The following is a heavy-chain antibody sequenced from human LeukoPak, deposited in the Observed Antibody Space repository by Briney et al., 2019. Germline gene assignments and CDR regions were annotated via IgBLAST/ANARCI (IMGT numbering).Heavy chain of an antibody. J-gene: IGHJ4*02. CDR1: GGSSGGFY. CDR3: ARLDDVWSGSYPN. D-gene: IGHD3-3*01. Sequence: SETLSLTCGVSGGSSGGFYWSWLRQPPGKGLEWIAEINHNRQTHYNPSLESRVTISTDTSKNQVSLNLTSVTAADTAVYYCARLDDVWSGSYPNWGQGTLVSVSS. V-gene: IGHV4-34*01. CDR2: INHNRQT.